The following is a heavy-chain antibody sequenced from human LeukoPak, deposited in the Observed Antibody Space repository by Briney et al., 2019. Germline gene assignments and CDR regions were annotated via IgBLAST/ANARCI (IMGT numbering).Heavy chain of an antibody. CDR1: GGTFSSYA. D-gene: IGHD2-15*01. V-gene: IGHV1-69*01. CDR2: IIPIFGTA. J-gene: IGHJ4*02. Sequence: GASVKVSCKASGGTFSSYAISWVRQAPGQGLEWMGGIIPIFGTANYAQKFQGRVTITADESTSTAYMELSSLRSEDTAVYYCARGIHCSGGSCYSGPFDYWGQGTLVTVSS. CDR3: ARGIHCSGGSCYSGPFDY.